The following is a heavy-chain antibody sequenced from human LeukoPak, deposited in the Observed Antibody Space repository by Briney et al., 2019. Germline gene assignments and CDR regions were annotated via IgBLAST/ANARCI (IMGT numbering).Heavy chain of an antibody. D-gene: IGHD3-3*01. V-gene: IGHV1-2*02. CDR2: INPNSGGT. CDR1: GYTFTGYY. CDR3: ARGPVLRFLEWSVDY. J-gene: IGHJ4*02. Sequence: ASVTVSCKASGYTFTGYYMYWVRQAPGQGLEWMGWINPNSGGTNYAQKFQGRVTMTRDTSISTGYMELSRLRSDDTAVYYCARGPVLRFLEWSVDYWGEGTLVTASS.